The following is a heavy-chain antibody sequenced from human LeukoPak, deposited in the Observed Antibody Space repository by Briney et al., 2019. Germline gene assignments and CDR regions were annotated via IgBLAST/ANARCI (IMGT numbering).Heavy chain of an antibody. CDR3: ARQTTGGGDAFDI. V-gene: IGHV4-39*01. CDR1: GGSISSSSYY. J-gene: IGHJ3*02. CDR2: IYYSGST. D-gene: IGHD1-1*01. Sequence: PSETLSLTCTVSGGSISSSSYYWGWIRQPPGKGLEWIGSIYYSGSTYYNPSLKSRVTISVDTSKNQFSLKLSSVTAADTAVYYCARQTTGGGDAFDIWGQGTMVTVSS.